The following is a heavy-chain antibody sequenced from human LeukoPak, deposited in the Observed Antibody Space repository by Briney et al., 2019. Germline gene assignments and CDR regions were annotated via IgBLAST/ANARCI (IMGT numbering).Heavy chain of an antibody. CDR3: ASSSSGPYYYGMDV. J-gene: IGHJ6*02. V-gene: IGHV1-3*01. D-gene: IGHD6-19*01. CDR1: GYTFTSYA. Sequence: ASVKVSCKASGYTFTSYAMHWVRQAPGQRLEWMGWINACNGNTKYSQKFQGRVTITRDTSASTAYMELSSLRSEDTAVYYCASSSSGPYYYGMDVWGQGTTVTVSS. CDR2: INACNGNT.